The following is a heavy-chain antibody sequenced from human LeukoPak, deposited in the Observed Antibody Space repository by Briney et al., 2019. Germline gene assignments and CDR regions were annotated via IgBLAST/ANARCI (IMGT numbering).Heavy chain of an antibody. Sequence: GESLKISCKGSGYSFTSYWIGWVRQMPGKGLEWMGIIYPGDSDTRYSPSFQGQVTISADKSISTAYLQCSSLKASDTAMYYCVRQSSCYYKDIGVKGTTVTVSS. V-gene: IGHV5-51*01. J-gene: IGHJ6*03. CDR3: VRQSSCYYKDI. CDR2: IYPGDSDT. CDR1: GYSFTSYW.